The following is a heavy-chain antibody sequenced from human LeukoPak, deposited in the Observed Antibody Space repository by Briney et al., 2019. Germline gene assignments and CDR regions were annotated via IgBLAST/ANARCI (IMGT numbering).Heavy chain of an antibody. CDR2: IKQDGSDK. Sequence: GGSLRLSCAASGFTFSSYAMSWVRQAPGKGLEWVANIKQDGSDKYYVDSVKGRFTISRDNAKNSLYLQMNSLRAEDTAVYYCARDQRTSGYDYWGQGTLVTVSS. D-gene: IGHD5-12*01. CDR1: GFTFSSYA. CDR3: ARDQRTSGYDY. V-gene: IGHV3-7*05. J-gene: IGHJ4*02.